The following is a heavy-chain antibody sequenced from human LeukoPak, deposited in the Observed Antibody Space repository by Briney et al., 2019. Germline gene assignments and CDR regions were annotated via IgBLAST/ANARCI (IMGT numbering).Heavy chain of an antibody. CDR3: ARHPFATPFDY. CDR1: GGSISDNY. CDR2: AYYSGHT. D-gene: IGHD2-15*01. V-gene: IGHV4-59*08. Sequence: SETLSLTCTVSGGSISDNYWSWIRQPPGKGLKWIGYAYYSGHTNYNSSLKSRVTMSLDTSKSQFSLRLSSVTAADTAVYFCARHPFATPFDYWGPGTLVTVSS. J-gene: IGHJ4*02.